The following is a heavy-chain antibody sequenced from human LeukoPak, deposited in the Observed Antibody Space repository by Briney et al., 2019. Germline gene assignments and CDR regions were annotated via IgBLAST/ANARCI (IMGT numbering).Heavy chain of an antibody. CDR2: DYQSGTP. V-gene: IGHV4-38-2*02. CDR1: NYSISSNVH. J-gene: IGHJ4*02. CDR3: ASLRVGDSYFDF. Sequence: SETLSLTCTVSNYSISSNVHWSCIRPPPGRVLEWMGSDYQSGTPYYNPSLKRRVLLSVDSTKKLLSLQINFVTATDTAYYFAASLRVGDSYFDFWGQGTQVTVSS.